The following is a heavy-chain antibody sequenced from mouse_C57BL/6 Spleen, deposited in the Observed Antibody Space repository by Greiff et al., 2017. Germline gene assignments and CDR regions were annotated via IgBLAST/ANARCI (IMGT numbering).Heavy chain of an antibody. J-gene: IGHJ3*01. CDR3: ARKGAQATVFAY. D-gene: IGHD3-2*02. Sequence: VKLQESGPGLVQPSQSLSITCTVSGFSLTSYGVHWVRQSPGKGLEWLGVIWSGGSTDYNAAFISRLSISKDNSKSQVFFKMNSLQADDTAIYYCARKGAQATVFAYWGQGTLVTVSA. CDR1: GFSLTSYG. CDR2: IWSGGST. V-gene: IGHV2-2*01.